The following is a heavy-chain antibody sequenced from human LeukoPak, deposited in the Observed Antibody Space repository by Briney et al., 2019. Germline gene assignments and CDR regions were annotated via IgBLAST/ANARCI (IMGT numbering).Heavy chain of an antibody. J-gene: IGHJ4*02. CDR3: ARGYCTNGVCYNFDY. CDR1: GYTFTGYY. D-gene: IGHD2-8*01. CDR2: INPNSGGT. V-gene: IGHV1-2*06. Sequence: ASVKVSCKASGYTFTGYYMHWVRQAPGQGLEWMGRINPNSGGTNYAQKFQGRVTMTRDTSISTAYMELSRLRSDDTAVYYCARGYCTNGVCYNFDYWGQGTLVTDSS.